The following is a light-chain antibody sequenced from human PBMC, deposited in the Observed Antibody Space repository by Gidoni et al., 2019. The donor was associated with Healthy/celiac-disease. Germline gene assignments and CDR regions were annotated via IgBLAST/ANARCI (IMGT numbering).Light chain of an antibody. Sequence: QSALTQPASVSGSPGQSITISCTGTSSDVGSYNLVSWYQQHPGKAPKLMIYEVSKRPSGVSNRYSGSKSGNTASLTISGLQAEDEADYYCCSCAGSRTFRVFGGGTKLTVL. CDR1: SSDVGSYNL. CDR2: EVS. V-gene: IGLV2-23*02. CDR3: CSCAGSRTFRV. J-gene: IGLJ2*01.